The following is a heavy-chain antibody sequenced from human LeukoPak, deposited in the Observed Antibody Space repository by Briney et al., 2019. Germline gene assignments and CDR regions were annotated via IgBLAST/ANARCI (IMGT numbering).Heavy chain of an antibody. CDR1: GDSLPNNSAA. J-gene: IGHJ6*03. CDR2: TYYRSKRYN. V-gene: IGHV6-1*01. Sequence: SQTLSLTCAFCGDSLPNNSAAWSWLTQSPSRGLEWLGKTYYRSKRYNDYAVSVKIQITNNPDTSKNQFALQLNSVAPEDTAVYYCARRSPYYYMDVWGKGTAVTVSS. CDR3: ARRSPYYYMDV.